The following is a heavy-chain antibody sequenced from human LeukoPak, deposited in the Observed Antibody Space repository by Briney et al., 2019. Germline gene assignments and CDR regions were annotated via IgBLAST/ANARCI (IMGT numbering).Heavy chain of an antibody. CDR2: ISFDGGNK. D-gene: IGHD1-7*01. Sequence: GGSLILSCAASGFTFSTYAIHWVRQAPGKGLEWVAVISFDGGNKYYADSVKGRFTISRDNSKNTLYLQMNSLGGEDTAVYYCARDGGTIHYFDYWGQGTLVTVSS. CDR3: ARDGGTIHYFDY. V-gene: IGHV3-30-3*01. J-gene: IGHJ4*02. CDR1: GFTFSTYA.